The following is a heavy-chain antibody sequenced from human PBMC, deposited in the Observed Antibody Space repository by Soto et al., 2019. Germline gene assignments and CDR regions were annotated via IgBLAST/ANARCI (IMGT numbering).Heavy chain of an antibody. Sequence: GGSLRLSCAASGFTFSSYGMHWVRQAPGKGLEWVAAIWYDGSNKYYAESVKGRFTISRDNSKNTLYLQMNSLRAEDTAVYYCARDSHVGSGWQLTADYWGQGTLVTVSS. V-gene: IGHV3-33*01. CDR2: IWYDGSNK. CDR3: ARDSHVGSGWQLTADY. CDR1: GFTFSSYG. D-gene: IGHD6-19*01. J-gene: IGHJ4*02.